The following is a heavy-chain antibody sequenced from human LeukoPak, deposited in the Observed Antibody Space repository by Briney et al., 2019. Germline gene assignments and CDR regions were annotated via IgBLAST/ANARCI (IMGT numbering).Heavy chain of an antibody. CDR3: ARSVDYDFWSEDIGLEY. Sequence: GGSLRLSCAASGFTFSDYYMSWIRQAPGKGLEWVSYISSSGSTIYYADSVKGRFTISRDNAKNSLYLQMSSLRAEDTAVYYCARSVDYDFWSEDIGLEYWGQGTLVTVSS. J-gene: IGHJ4*02. D-gene: IGHD3-3*01. CDR2: ISSSGSTI. V-gene: IGHV3-11*04. CDR1: GFTFSDYY.